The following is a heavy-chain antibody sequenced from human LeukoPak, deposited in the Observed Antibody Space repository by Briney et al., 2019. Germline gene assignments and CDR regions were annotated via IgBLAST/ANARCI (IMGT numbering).Heavy chain of an antibody. J-gene: IGHJ3*02. CDR1: GGSMSGYY. CDR3: VRPNSNYLXXDAFDI. CDR2: IYYTGST. D-gene: IGHD4-11*01. V-gene: IGHV4-59*01. Sequence: PSETLSLTCTVSGGSMSGYYWTWIRQPPGKGLEWIGYIYYTGSTNYNPSLKSRVTVSVDTSKNQFSLRLNSVTAADTALYYCVRPNSNYLXXDAFDI.